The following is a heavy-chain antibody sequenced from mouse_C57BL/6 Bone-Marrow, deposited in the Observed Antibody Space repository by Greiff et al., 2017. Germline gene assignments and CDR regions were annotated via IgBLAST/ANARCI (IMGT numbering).Heavy chain of an antibody. D-gene: IGHD1-1*01. CDR1: GYTFTSYW. CDR3: ARVTTVDAY. J-gene: IGHJ3*01. Sequence: QVLLKQPGAELVKPGASVKMSCNASGYTFTSYWLTWVKQRPGQGLQWIGDIYPGSGSTNYNEKCKSKATLTVDTSSSAAYVQLSSLTSEDSAVYYCARVTTVDAYWGQGTLVTVSA. CDR2: IYPGSGST. V-gene: IGHV1-55*01.